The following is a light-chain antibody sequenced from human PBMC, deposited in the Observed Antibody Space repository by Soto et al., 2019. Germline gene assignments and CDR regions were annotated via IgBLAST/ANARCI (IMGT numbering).Light chain of an antibody. CDR1: SSDIGAYNF. CDR3: SSHTGSRSLV. CDR2: DVT. Sequence: QSALTQPASVSGSPGQSITISCTGTSSDIGAYNFVSWYQHHPGKAPKLLIYDVTNRPSGVSNRFSASKSDNTASLTISGLQPEDEAEYYCSSHTGSRSLVFGTETKLTVL. J-gene: IGLJ1*01. V-gene: IGLV2-14*03.